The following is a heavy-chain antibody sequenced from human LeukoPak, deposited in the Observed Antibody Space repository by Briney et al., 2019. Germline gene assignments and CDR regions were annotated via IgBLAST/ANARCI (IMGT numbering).Heavy chain of an antibody. CDR1: GGSISSSNW. CDR2: IYYSGST. V-gene: IGHV4-4*02. D-gene: IGHD3-3*01. Sequence: SGTLSLTCAVSGGSISSSNWWSWVRQPPGKGLDWIGYIYYSGSTNYNPSLKSRVTISVDTSKNQFSLKLSSVTAADTAVYYCASNKAYYDFWSGYYSTGRFDYWGQGTLVTVSS. J-gene: IGHJ4*02. CDR3: ASNKAYYDFWSGYYSTGRFDY.